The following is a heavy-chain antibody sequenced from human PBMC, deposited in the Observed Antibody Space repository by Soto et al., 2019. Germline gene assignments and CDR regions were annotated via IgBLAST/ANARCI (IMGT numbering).Heavy chain of an antibody. V-gene: IGHV1-69*13. D-gene: IGHD1-1*01. CDR2: IIPIFGTA. CDR1: GGTSSSYA. CDR3: AREAGTTEDWFDP. Sequence: ASVKVSCKASGGTSSSYAISWVRQAPGQGLEWMGGIIPIFGTANYAQKFQGRVTITADESTSTAYMELSSLRSEDTAVYYCAREAGTTEDWFDPWGQGTLVTVSS. J-gene: IGHJ5*02.